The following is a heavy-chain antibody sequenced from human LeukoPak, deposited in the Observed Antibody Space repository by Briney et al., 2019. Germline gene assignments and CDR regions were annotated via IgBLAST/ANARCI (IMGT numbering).Heavy chain of an antibody. V-gene: IGHV4-61*02. D-gene: IGHD3-10*01. CDR2: IYTSGST. J-gene: IGHJ4*02. CDR1: GGSVSSGSYY. Sequence: PSETLSLTCTVSGGSVSSGSYYWSWIRQPAGKGLEWIGRIYTSGSTNYNPSLKSRVTISVDTSKNQFSLKLSSVTAADTAVYYCARDLGPTLYYYGSGSLFRPDYWGQGTLVTVSS. CDR3: ARDLGPTLYYYGSGSLFRPDY.